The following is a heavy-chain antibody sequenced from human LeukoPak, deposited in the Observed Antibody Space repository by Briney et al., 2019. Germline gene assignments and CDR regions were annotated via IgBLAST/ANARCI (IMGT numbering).Heavy chain of an antibody. D-gene: IGHD3-22*01. V-gene: IGHV3-21*01. Sequence: GGSLRLSCAASGFTFSSYEMNWVRQAPGKGLEWVSSISRSTTYIYYADSVKGRFTISRDNAKSSLYLQMNSLRAEDTAVYYCVRNRNPSYSDNSGYYSFPRDAFDISGQGTMVTVSS. CDR2: ISRSTTYI. CDR3: VRNRNPSYSDNSGYYSFPRDAFDI. J-gene: IGHJ3*02. CDR1: GFTFSSYE.